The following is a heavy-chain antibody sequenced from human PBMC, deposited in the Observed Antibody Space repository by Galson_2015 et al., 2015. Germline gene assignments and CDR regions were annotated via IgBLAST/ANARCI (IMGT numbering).Heavy chain of an antibody. J-gene: IGHJ4*02. D-gene: IGHD1/OR15-1a*01. CDR2: ISDNGGNT. Sequence: SLRLSCAASGFTFRHFAMHWVRQAPGKGLEPVSAISDNGGNTYYVDSVKGRFRISRDNSKSTLYLQMGSLRTEDMGVYYCVRGSGTPDYWGQGTLVTVSS. V-gene: IGHV3-64*02. CDR3: VRGSGTPDY. CDR1: GFTFRHFA.